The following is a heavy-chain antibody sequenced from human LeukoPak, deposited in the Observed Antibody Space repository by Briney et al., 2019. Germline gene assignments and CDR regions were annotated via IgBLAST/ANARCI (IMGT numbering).Heavy chain of an antibody. Sequence: SETLSLTCTVSGGSISCSSYYWGWIRQPPGRGLEWIGSIYYSGSTYYNPSLKSRVTISVDTSKNQFSLKLSSVTAADTAVYYCARVGMVRGVNYYFDYWGQGTLVTVSS. CDR3: ARVGMVRGVNYYFDY. D-gene: IGHD3-10*01. CDR1: GGSISCSSYY. CDR2: IYYSGST. V-gene: IGHV4-39*07. J-gene: IGHJ4*02.